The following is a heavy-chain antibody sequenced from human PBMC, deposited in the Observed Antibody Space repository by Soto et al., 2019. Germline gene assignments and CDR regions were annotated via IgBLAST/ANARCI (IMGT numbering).Heavy chain of an antibody. J-gene: IGHJ4*02. Sequence: EVQLVESGGGLVQPGGSLRLSCAASGFTFRSYWMSWVRQAPGKGLEWVANIKQDGSEKYYVDSVKGRFTISRDNAKNSLYLQMDSLRAEDTAVYYCARDRRYCSGGSCPLLGYFDYWGQGTLVTVSS. CDR2: IKQDGSEK. V-gene: IGHV3-7*01. CDR1: GFTFRSYW. CDR3: ARDRRYCSGGSCPLLGYFDY. D-gene: IGHD2-15*01.